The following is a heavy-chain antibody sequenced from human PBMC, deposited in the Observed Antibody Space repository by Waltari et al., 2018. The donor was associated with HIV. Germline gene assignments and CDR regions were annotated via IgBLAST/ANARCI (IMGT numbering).Heavy chain of an antibody. CDR2: ISWDGRNI. Sequence: EVQLEESGGALLQPGGSLRLSCAASGFWFDDSTMHWVRQAPGKGLEWVSLISWDGRNIQYADSVKGRFTVSRDNSKNSLSLQMNSLRTEDTALYYCAKGLPITFWGQGTTVTVSS. CDR1: GFWFDDST. J-gene: IGHJ6*02. CDR3: AKGLPITF. D-gene: IGHD5-18*01. V-gene: IGHV3-43*01.